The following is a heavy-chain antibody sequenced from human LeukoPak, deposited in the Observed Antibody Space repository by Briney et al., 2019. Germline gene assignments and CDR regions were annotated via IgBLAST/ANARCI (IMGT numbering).Heavy chain of an antibody. Sequence: PSETLSLTCAVYGGSLNGHYWSWIRQPPGKGLEWIGEGSESGGTKFNPSLKSRVTISADTSKNQFSLKLSSVTAADTAVYYCARLGAGDAFDIWGQGTMVTVSS. CDR3: ARLGAGDAFDI. V-gene: IGHV4-34*01. CDR1: GGSLNGHY. CDR2: GSESGGT. D-gene: IGHD3-10*01. J-gene: IGHJ3*02.